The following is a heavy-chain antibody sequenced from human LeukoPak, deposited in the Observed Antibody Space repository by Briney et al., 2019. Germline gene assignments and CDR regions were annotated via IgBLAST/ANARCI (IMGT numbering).Heavy chain of an antibody. Sequence: SVKVSCKASGGTFSSYTISLVRQAPGQGLEWMGRIIPILGIANYAQKFQGRVTITADKPTSTAYMELSSLRSEDTAVYYCARYLPVEMATKSPGAFDIWGQGTMVTVSS. J-gene: IGHJ3*02. CDR2: IIPILGIA. D-gene: IGHD5-24*01. V-gene: IGHV1-69*02. CDR3: ARYLPVEMATKSPGAFDI. CDR1: GGTFSSYT.